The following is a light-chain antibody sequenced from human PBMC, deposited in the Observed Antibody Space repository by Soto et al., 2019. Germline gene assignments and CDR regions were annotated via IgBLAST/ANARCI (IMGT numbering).Light chain of an antibody. V-gene: IGKV1-39*01. Sequence: DIQMTQSPSSLSASVGDRVTITCRASQSISAYLNWYQQKPGKAPQLLIFAAFALQSGVPSRFSGSGSGTDFTLTIISLQPEDFATYYCQQSYSTPPTFGGGTKVEIK. CDR2: AAF. CDR3: QQSYSTPPT. CDR1: QSISAY. J-gene: IGKJ4*01.